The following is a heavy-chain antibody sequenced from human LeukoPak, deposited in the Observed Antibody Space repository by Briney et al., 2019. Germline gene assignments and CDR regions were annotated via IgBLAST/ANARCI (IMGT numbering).Heavy chain of an antibody. J-gene: IGHJ2*01. CDR2: IYPGDSDT. D-gene: IGHD4-17*01. CDR3: ARRLTTVNVWYFDL. Sequence: GASLQISCQGSGYKFTNYWIGWVRRMPGKGLEWMGVIYPGDSDTRYSPSFQGQVTISADNPINTAYLQWSSLKASDTAIYYCARRLTTVNVWYFDLWGRGTLVTVSS. V-gene: IGHV5-51*01. CDR1: GYKFTNYW.